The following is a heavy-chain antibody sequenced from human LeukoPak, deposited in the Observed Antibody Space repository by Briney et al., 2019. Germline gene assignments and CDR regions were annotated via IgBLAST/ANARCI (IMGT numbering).Heavy chain of an antibody. Sequence: SETLSLTCTVSGGFLSNHYWNWIRQPPGKGLEWIGYIFYSGSTKYSPSLHSRVTISLDTSKNQFSLKLTSVTAADTAVYYCARGSYSSSWYYCDDWGQGTLVTVSS. V-gene: IGHV4-59*11. CDR2: IFYSGST. J-gene: IGHJ4*02. CDR3: ARGSYSSSWYYCDD. CDR1: GGFLSNHY. D-gene: IGHD6-13*01.